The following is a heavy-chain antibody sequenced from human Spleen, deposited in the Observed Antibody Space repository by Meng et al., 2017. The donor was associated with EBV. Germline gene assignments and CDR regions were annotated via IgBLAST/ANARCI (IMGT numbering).Heavy chain of an antibody. Sequence: QLQLQESGPGLVKPSEPLSLTCTVSGASISSRNYYWGWIRQPPGRGLEYIGTIYYSGSTYYNPSLKSRVTILVDTSKNQFSLKLSSVTAADTAVYYCAKKYYDTSGYPFSWFDPWGQGTLVTVSS. V-gene: IGHV4-39*07. D-gene: IGHD3-22*01. CDR2: IYYSGST. CDR1: GASISSRNYY. CDR3: AKKYYDTSGYPFSWFDP. J-gene: IGHJ5*02.